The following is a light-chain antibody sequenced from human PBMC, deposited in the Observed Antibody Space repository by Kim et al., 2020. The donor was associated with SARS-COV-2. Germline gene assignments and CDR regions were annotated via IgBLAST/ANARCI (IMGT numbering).Light chain of an antibody. J-gene: IGKJ5*01. V-gene: IGKV2-28*01. Sequence: IVMTQSPLSLPVTPGEPASISCRSSQSLLHTNGYNYLDWYVQKPGRSPQLLIQLGSSRAFGVPDRFSGSGSGTVFTLKISRVEVDDVGLYYCMQALQNITFGQGTRLEIK. CDR2: LGS. CDR1: QSLLHTNGYNY. CDR3: MQALQNIT.